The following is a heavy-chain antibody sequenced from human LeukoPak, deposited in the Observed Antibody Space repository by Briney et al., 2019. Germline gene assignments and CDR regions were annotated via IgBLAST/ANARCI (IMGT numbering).Heavy chain of an antibody. CDR1: GFTHRRYS. J-gene: IGHJ6*02. D-gene: IGHD3-10*01. Sequence: GGCLSLSCAASGFTHRRYSMNGARRAPGKGLEEVSAISSISSYSNYPASVKGQFTIPRDNAKNQLYQQMNSLRAEDPAVYYWAREAVVRGVSRGIDVWGQRTTVTVSS. CDR3: AREAVVRGVSRGIDV. CDR2: ISSISSYS. V-gene: IGHV3-21*01.